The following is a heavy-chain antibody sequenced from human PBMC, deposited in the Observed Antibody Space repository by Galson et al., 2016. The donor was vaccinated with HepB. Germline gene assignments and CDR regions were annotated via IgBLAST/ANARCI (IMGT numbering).Heavy chain of an antibody. CDR3: ASRGSYAAYYFDY. J-gene: IGHJ4*02. CDR1: GGTFSSYP. D-gene: IGHD1-26*01. V-gene: IGHV1-69*06. Sequence: TASGGTFSSYPFSWVRQAPGQGLEWMGGIIPIFGTAKYAQKFQGRVTITADKSTSTAYMELSSVRSEDTAVYYCASRGSYAAYYFDYWGQGTLVTVSS. CDR2: IIPIFGTA.